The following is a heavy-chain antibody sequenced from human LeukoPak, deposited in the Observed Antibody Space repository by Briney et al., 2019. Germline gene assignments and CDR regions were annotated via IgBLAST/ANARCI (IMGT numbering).Heavy chain of an antibody. V-gene: IGHV3-20*04. Sequence: GGSLRLSCAASGFTFDDYGMSWVRQAPGKGLEWVSGINWSGGSTGYADSVKGRFTISRDNAKNSLYLQMNSLRAEDTALYYCARDLQAMVTGSDAFDIWGQGTMVTVSS. CDR2: INWSGGST. CDR1: GFTFDDYG. CDR3: ARDLQAMVTGSDAFDI. J-gene: IGHJ3*02. D-gene: IGHD5-18*01.